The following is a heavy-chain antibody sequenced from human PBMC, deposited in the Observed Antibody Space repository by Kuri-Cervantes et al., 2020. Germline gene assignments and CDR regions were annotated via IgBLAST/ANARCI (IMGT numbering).Heavy chain of an antibody. J-gene: IGHJ6*02. D-gene: IGHD4-11*01. V-gene: IGHV3-30*03. CDR3: ARDGYSTTDKYYYYGMDV. CDR1: GFTFSSYG. CDR2: ISYDGSNK. Sequence: GGSLRLSCAASGFTFSSYGMHWVRQAPGKGLEWVAVISYDGSNKYYADSVKGRFTISRDNSKNTLYLQMSSLRAEDTAVYYCARDGYSTTDKYYYYGMDVWGQGTTVTVSS.